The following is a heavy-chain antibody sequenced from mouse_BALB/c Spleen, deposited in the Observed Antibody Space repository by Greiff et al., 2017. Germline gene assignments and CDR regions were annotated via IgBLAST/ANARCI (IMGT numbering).Heavy chain of an antibody. CDR2: ISYSGST. V-gene: IGHV3-2*02. CDR3: ARWPDYYGSSHFDY. J-gene: IGHJ2*01. D-gene: IGHD1-1*01. CDR1: GYSITSDYA. Sequence: EVKLMESGPGLVKPSQSLSLTCTVTGYSITSDYAWNWIRQFPGNKLEWMGYISYSGSTSYNPSLKSRISITRDTSKNQFFLQLNSVTTEDTATYYCARWPDYYGSSHFDYWGQGTTLTVSS.